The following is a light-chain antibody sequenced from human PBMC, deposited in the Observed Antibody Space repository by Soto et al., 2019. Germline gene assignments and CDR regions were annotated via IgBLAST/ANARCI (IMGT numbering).Light chain of an antibody. CDR1: QSMSTY. V-gene: IGKV1-39*01. CDR3: QQSYGTPNT. J-gene: IGKJ2*01. CDR2: GAS. Sequence: DIPMTQSPSSLSASVGDRVTITCRASQSMSTYLNWYQQKPGKAPNLLIYGASSLQSGVPSRFSGSGSGTDFTLTISSLQPEDSATYYCQQSYGTPNTFGQGTKLEIK.